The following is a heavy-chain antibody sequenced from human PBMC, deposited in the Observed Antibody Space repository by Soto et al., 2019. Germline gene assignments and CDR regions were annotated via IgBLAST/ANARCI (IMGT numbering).Heavy chain of an antibody. V-gene: IGHV4-39*01. CDR2: IFYSGGT. J-gene: IGHJ5*02. CDR1: GGSILDSTYY. D-gene: IGHD3-22*01. Sequence: QLLLQESGPGLVKPSETLSLTCTVSGGSILDSTYYWAWIRQSPGKGLEWIGTIFYSGGTFYTPSLKSRGTMSVDTSNKPFSLKLSSVTAADTAVYYCARQASGYYYGWFDPWGQGTLVTVSS. CDR3: ARQASGYYYGWFDP.